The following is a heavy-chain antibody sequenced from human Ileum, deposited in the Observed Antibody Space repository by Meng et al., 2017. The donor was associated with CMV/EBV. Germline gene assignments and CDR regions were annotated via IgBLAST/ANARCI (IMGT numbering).Heavy chain of an antibody. CDR3: AREGYCSATSCYGLGFDS. J-gene: IGHJ4*02. V-gene: IGHV3-48*03. CDR2: ISSSGSTI. CDR1: GFIFSSYE. D-gene: IGHD2-2*01. Sequence: GESLKISCAASGFIFSSYEMNWVRQAPGKGLEWVSYISSSGSTIYYADSVKGRFTMSRDNAKNSLYLQMNSRRAEDTAVYYCAREGYCSATSCYGLGFDSWGQGTRVTVSS.